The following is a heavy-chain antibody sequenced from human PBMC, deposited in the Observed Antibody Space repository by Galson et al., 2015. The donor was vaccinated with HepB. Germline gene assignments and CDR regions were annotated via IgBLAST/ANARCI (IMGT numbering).Heavy chain of an antibody. CDR2: ISSSSSYT. CDR1: GFTFSDYY. J-gene: IGHJ3*02. V-gene: IGHV3-11*05. D-gene: IGHD3-22*01. CDR3: ERERGIVVVTTGAFDI. Sequence: SLRLSCAASGFTFSDYYMSWIRQAPGKGLEWASYISSSSSYTNYADSVKGRFTISRDNAKNSLYVQMNSLRAEDTAVYYCERERGIVVVTTGAFDIWGQGTMVTVSS.